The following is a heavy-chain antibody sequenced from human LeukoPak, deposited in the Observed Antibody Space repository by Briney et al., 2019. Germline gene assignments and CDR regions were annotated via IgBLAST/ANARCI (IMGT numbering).Heavy chain of an antibody. D-gene: IGHD2-2*01. CDR1: GYTFTGYY. V-gene: IGHV1-2*06. CDR2: INPNSGDT. J-gene: IGHJ4*02. CDR3: ARDYCSSTSCLFDY. Sequence: ASVKVSCQASGYTFTGYYMHWVRQAPGQGLEWMGRINPNSGDTNYAQKFQGRVTMTRDTSISTAYMELSRLRSDDTAVYYCARDYCSSTSCLFDYWGQGTLVTVSS.